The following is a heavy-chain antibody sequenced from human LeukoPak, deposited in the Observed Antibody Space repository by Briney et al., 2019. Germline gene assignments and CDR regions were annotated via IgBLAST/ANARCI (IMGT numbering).Heavy chain of an antibody. CDR3: ARDEGLAAFDY. CDR2: INWNGGST. Sequence: GGSLRLSCAASGFTFDDYGMSWVRQAPGKGLEWVSGINWNGGSTGYADSVKDRFTISRDNAKNSLYLQMNSLRAEDTALYYCARDEGLAAFDYWGQGTLVTVSS. J-gene: IGHJ4*02. D-gene: IGHD6-13*01. V-gene: IGHV3-20*04. CDR1: GFTFDDYG.